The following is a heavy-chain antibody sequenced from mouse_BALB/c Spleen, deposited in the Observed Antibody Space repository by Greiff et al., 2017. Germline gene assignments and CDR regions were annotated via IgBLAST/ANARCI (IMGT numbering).Heavy chain of an antibody. J-gene: IGHJ4*01. Sequence: QVQLKESGAELAKPGASVKMSCKASGYTFTSYWMHWVKQRPGQGLEWIGYINPSTGYTEYNQKFKDKATLTADKSSSTAYMQLSSLTSEDSAVYYCARRGYDAMDYWGQGTSVTVSS. CDR2: INPSTGYT. V-gene: IGHV1-7*01. CDR1: GYTFTSYW. CDR3: ARRGYDAMDY.